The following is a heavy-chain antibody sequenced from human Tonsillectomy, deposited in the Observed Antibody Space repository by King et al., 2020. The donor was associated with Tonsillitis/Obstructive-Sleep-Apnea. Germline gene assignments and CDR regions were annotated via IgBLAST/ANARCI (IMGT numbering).Heavy chain of an antibody. CDR2: ISYDGTNK. Sequence: QLVQSGGGVVQPGRSLRLSCAASRFTFSSYTMHWVRQAPGKGLEWVAIISYDGTNKYYPNSVKGRLTISMDNSKNTLYLQMNSLRAEDTAVYYCARDPALAGTGTFDVWGQGTMVTVSS. CDR3: ARDPALAGTGTFDV. V-gene: IGHV3-30*01. CDR1: RFTFSSYT. J-gene: IGHJ3*01. D-gene: IGHD6-19*01.